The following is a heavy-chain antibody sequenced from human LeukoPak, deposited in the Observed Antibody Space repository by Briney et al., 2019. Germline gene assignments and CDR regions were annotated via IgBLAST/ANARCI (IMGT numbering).Heavy chain of an antibody. CDR3: AKVRETRYSSSWYYFDY. J-gene: IGHJ4*02. CDR2: ISGSGGST. D-gene: IGHD6-13*01. Sequence: GGSLRLSCAASGFTFSSYAMSWVRQAPGKGLEWVSAISGSGGSTYYADSVKGRFTISRDNSKNTLYLQMNSLRAEDTAVYYCAKVRETRYSSSWYYFDYWGQGTLATVSS. V-gene: IGHV3-23*01. CDR1: GFTFSSYA.